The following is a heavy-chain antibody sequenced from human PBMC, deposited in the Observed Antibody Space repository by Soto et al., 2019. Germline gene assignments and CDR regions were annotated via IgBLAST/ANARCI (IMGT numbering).Heavy chain of an antibody. J-gene: IGHJ4*02. CDR3: ARQRAPYYDSSGSLDY. CDR1: GDSVSSNSAA. CDR2: TYYRSKWYN. V-gene: IGHV6-1*01. D-gene: IGHD3-22*01. Sequence: SQTLSLTCAISGDSVSSNSAAWNWVRQSPSRGLEWLGRTYYRSKWYNDYAVSVKSRITINPDTSKNQFSLQLNSVTPEDTAVYYCARQRAPYYDSSGSLDYWGQGTLVTVSS.